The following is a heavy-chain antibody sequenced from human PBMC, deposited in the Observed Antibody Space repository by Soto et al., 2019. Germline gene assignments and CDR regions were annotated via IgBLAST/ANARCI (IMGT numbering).Heavy chain of an antibody. Sequence: SETLSLTCTVSGGSISSYYWSWIRQPPGKGLEWIGYIYYSGSTNYNPSLKSRVTISVDTSKNQFSLKLSSVTAADTAVYYCATRDGYNKFDYWGQGTLVTVSS. J-gene: IGHJ4*02. CDR1: GGSISSYY. CDR3: ATRDGYNKFDY. CDR2: IYYSGST. D-gene: IGHD5-12*01. V-gene: IGHV4-59*01.